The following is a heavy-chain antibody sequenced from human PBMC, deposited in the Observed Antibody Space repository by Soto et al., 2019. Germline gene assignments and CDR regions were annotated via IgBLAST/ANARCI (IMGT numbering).Heavy chain of an antibody. CDR1: GGSISSSNW. J-gene: IGHJ4*02. CDR3: ARGIPYYDFWSGPPGLDY. CDR2: IYHSGST. D-gene: IGHD3-3*01. Sequence: PSETLSLTCAVSGGSISSSNWWSWVRQPPGKGLEWIGEIYHSGSTNYNPSLKSRVTISVDKSKNQFSLKLSSVTAADTAVYYCARGIPYYDFWSGPPGLDYWGQGTLVTVSS. V-gene: IGHV4-4*02.